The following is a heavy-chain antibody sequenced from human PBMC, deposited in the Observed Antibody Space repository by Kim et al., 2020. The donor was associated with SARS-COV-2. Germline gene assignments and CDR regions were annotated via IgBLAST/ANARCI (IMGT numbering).Heavy chain of an antibody. Sequence: GGSLRLSCAASGFTFSTYAMHWVRQVPGKGLEWVAFIWYDGEHKYYADSVKGRFTISRDNSKSTVYLQMNSLRGDDTAVYYCAGDPPPSGYAFAIWGQGT. CDR3: AGDPPPSGYAFAI. CDR1: GFTFSTYA. J-gene: IGHJ3*02. CDR2: IWYDGEHK. V-gene: IGHV3-33*01.